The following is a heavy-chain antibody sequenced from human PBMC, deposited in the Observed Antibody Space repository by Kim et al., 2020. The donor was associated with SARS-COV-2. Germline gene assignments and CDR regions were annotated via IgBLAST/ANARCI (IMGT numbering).Heavy chain of an antibody. CDR1: GGSISSSSYY. CDR2: IYYSGST. D-gene: IGHD6-19*01. Sequence: SETLSLTCTVSGGSISSSSYYWGWIRQPPGKGLEWIGSIYYSGSTYYNPSLKSRVTISVDTSKNQFSLKLSSVTAADTAVYYCATTHPDSSGWYEGRHAFDIWGQGTMVTASS. V-gene: IGHV4-39*01. J-gene: IGHJ3*02. CDR3: ATTHPDSSGWYEGRHAFDI.